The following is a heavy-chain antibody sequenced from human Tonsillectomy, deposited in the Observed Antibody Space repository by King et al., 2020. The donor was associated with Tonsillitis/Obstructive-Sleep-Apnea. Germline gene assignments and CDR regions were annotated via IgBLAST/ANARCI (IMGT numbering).Heavy chain of an antibody. Sequence: VQLVESGGGVVQPGRSLRLSCAASGFTFSSYAMHWVRQAPGKGLEWVAVISYDGSNKYYADSVKGRFTISRDNSKNTLYLQMNSLRAEDTAVYYCARSGNSYCSSTSCYPFWYGMDVWGQGTTVTVSS. V-gene: IGHV3-30*04. D-gene: IGHD2-2*01. CDR1: GFTFSSYA. CDR2: ISYDGSNK. J-gene: IGHJ6*02. CDR3: ARSGNSYCSSTSCYPFWYGMDV.